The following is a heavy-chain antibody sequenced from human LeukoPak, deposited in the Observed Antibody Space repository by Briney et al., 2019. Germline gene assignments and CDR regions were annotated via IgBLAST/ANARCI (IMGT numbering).Heavy chain of an antibody. CDR2: TWYDGSIT. CDR1: GFTFSRYG. CDR3: AKADEMNMDY. V-gene: IGHV3-33*06. Sequence: GGSLRLSCAASGFTFSRYGMHWVRQAPGKGLEWVAVTWYDGSITYYADSVMGRFTISKDNSRNMLYLQMNSLRAEDTAVYYCAKADEMNMDYWGQGTLVTVSS. J-gene: IGHJ4*02. D-gene: IGHD2/OR15-2a*01.